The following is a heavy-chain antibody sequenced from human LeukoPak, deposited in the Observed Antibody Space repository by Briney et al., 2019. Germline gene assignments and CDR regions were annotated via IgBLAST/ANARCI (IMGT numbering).Heavy chain of an antibody. V-gene: IGHV1-2*02. CDR2: IAPRSGAT. J-gene: IGHJ4*02. Sequence: GASLKVSCTASGYTFTDNYIHWVRQAPGQGLEWVGWIAPRSGATTYAQKFQGRVTMTRDTSIRTAYMELSRLRSDDTAVYYCARDRGGTVSDYWGQGTLVTVSS. CDR1: GYTFTDNY. CDR3: ARDRGGTVSDY. D-gene: IGHD3-10*01.